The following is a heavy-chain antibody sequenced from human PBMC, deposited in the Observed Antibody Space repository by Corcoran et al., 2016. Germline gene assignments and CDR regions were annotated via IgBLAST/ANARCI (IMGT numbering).Heavy chain of an antibody. CDR1: GGSISSYY. CDR3: ATSTVTRTFDY. V-gene: IGHV4-59*01. J-gene: IGHJ4*02. CDR2: IYYSGST. D-gene: IGHD4-17*01. Sequence: QVQLQESGPGLVKPSETLSLTCTVSGGSISSYYWSWIRQPPGKGLEWIGYIYYSGSTNYNPSLKSRVTISVATSKNQFYLRLSSVTDADTAVYYCATSTVTRTFDYWGQGTLVTVSS.